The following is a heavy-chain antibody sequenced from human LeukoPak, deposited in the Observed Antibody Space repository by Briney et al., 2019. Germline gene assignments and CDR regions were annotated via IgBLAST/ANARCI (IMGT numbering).Heavy chain of an antibody. CDR1: GDSFSGGVYY. Sequence: PSQTLSLTCTVSGDSFSGGVYYWSWIRHLPGEGLEWIGYIYYSGDTFYNPSLKSRVTISMDTSKDQFSLRLSSVTAADTAVYYCARDSYGFDYWGQGTLVTVSS. D-gene: IGHD5-18*01. V-gene: IGHV4-30-4*01. CDR2: IYYSGDT. CDR3: ARDSYGFDY. J-gene: IGHJ4*02.